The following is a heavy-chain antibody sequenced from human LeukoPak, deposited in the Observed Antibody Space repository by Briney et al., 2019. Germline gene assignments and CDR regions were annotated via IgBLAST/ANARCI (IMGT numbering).Heavy chain of an antibody. J-gene: IGHJ3*02. CDR2: INSDGTST. Sequence: GGSLRLSCAASGFTVSNFWMHWVRQAPGQGLVWVSRINSDGTSTNYADSVKGRLTISRDNTKNTLYLQMNSLTVEDTAVYYCARETWSRGVDAFDIWGRGTMVTVSS. D-gene: IGHD3-10*01. CDR1: GFTVSNFW. V-gene: IGHV3-74*01. CDR3: ARETWSRGVDAFDI.